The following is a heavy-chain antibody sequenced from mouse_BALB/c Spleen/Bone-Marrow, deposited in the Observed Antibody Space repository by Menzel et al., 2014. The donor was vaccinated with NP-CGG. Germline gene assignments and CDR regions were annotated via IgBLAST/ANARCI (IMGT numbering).Heavy chain of an antibody. Sequence: VQLQQSGPGLVSPSQSLSITCTVSGFSLTSYGVHWVRQPPGKGLEWLGVIWAGGSTNYNSALMPRLSISKDNSKSQVFLKMNSLQTDDTAMYYCARVYYYAMDYWGQGTSVTVSS. V-gene: IGHV2-9*02. J-gene: IGHJ4*01. CDR2: IWAGGST. CDR1: GFSLTSYG. CDR3: ARVYYYAMDY.